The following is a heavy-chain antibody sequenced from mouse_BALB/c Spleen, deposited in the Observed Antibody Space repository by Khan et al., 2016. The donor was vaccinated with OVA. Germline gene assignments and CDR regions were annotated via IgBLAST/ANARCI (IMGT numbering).Heavy chain of an antibody. D-gene: IGHD1-1*01. CDR3: ARVYGGDFDY. J-gene: IGHJ2*01. V-gene: IGHV3-2*02. Sequence: EVQLQESGPGLVKPSQSLSLTCTVTGYSITSDYAWNRIRQLPGNQLEWMGFISYSGNTNYNPSLKSRISITRDTSKNQFFLQLNSVTTEDTATYYCARVYGGDFDYWGQGTTLTVSS. CDR1: GYSITSDYA. CDR2: ISYSGNT.